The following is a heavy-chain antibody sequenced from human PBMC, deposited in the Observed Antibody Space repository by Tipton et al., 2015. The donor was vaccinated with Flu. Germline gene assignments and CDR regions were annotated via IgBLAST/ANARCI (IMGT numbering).Heavy chain of an antibody. V-gene: IGHV3-7*01. J-gene: IGHJ4*02. CDR3: TRRLVED. CDR2: INYDGSTI. Sequence: SLRLSCAASGFTFSGYYMSWIRQAPGKGLEWVANINYDGSTIYYVDSVKGRFTISRDNAKNSLYLQMNNLRAEDTAVYYCTRRLVEDWGQGTQVTVSS. CDR1: GFTFSGYY.